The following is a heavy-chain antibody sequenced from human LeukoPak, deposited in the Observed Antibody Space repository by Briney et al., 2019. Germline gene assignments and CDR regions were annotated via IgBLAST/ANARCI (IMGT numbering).Heavy chain of an antibody. D-gene: IGHD1-26*01. CDR3: ARNSGSYYGYFDY. CDR1: GGTFSSYA. J-gene: IGHJ4*02. Sequence: ASVKVSCKASGGTFSSYAISWVRQAPGQGLEWMGGIIPILGTANYAQKFQGRVTITTDESTSTAYMELSSLRSEDTAVYYCARNSGSYYGYFDYWGQGTLVTVSS. CDR2: IIPILGTA. V-gene: IGHV1-69*05.